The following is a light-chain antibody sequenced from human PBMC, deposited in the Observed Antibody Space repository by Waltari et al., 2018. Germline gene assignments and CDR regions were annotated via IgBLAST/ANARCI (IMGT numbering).Light chain of an antibody. J-gene: IGLJ3*02. CDR2: YVN. Sequence: QSALTQPASVSGSPGQSIAISCTGTRSDVGGYNYVSWYQQHPGKAPKLIIYYVNERPSVVSARFSASKSGNTASLTISGLQAEDEADYYCSSYTTSYTWVFGGGTKLTVL. CDR1: RSDVGGYNY. V-gene: IGLV2-14*03. CDR3: SSYTTSYTWV.